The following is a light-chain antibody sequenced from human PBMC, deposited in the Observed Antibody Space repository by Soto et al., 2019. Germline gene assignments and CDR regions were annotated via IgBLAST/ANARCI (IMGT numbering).Light chain of an antibody. V-gene: IGLV2-23*02. J-gene: IGLJ3*02. CDR1: SGDIGTYAL. Sequence: QSALTQPASVSGSPGQSITISCTGTSGDIGTYALVSWFQQHPGRAPKLIIFEVTRRPSGVSNRFSGSKSGNTASLTISGLQPEDEAVYYCSSYVRTYVLVLFGGGTKLTVL. CDR2: EVT. CDR3: SSYVRTYVLVL.